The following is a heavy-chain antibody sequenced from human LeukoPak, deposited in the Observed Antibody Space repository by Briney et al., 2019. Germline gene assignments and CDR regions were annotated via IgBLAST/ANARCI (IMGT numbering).Heavy chain of an antibody. J-gene: IGHJ4*02. CDR2: IKQDGSEK. Sequence: GGSLRLSCAASGFTFSSYWMSWVRQAPGKGLEWVANIKQDGSEKYYVDSVKGRFTISRDNAKNSLYLQMNSLRAEDTAVYYCAREFRVGRKLGSRLVPFDYWGQGTLVTVSS. V-gene: IGHV3-7*01. CDR1: GFTFSSYW. D-gene: IGHD7-27*01. CDR3: AREFRVGRKLGSRLVPFDY.